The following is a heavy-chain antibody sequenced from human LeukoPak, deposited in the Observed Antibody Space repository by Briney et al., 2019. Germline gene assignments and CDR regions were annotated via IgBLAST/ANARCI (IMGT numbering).Heavy chain of an antibody. Sequence: SETLSLTCTVSGGSISSYYWSWIRQPPGKGLEWIGYIYYSGSTNYNPSLKSRVTISVDTSKNQFSLRLSSVTAADTAVYYCARDHRDSSGYYYKYWGQGTLVTVSS. J-gene: IGHJ4*02. D-gene: IGHD3-22*01. V-gene: IGHV4-59*01. CDR3: ARDHRDSSGYYYKY. CDR1: GGSISSYY. CDR2: IYYSGST.